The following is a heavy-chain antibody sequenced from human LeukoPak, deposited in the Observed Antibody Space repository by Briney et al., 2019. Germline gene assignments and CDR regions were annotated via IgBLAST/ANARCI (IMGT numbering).Heavy chain of an antibody. CDR2: IYYSGST. CDR1: GGSISSSSYY. D-gene: IGHD3-3*01. V-gene: IGHV4-39*01. Sequence: SETLSLTRTVSGGSISSSSYYWGWIRQPPGKGLEWIGSIYYSGSTYYNPSLKSRVTISVDTSKNQFSLKLSSVTAADTAVYYCARVLRFGYFDYWGQGTLVTVSS. J-gene: IGHJ4*02. CDR3: ARVLRFGYFDY.